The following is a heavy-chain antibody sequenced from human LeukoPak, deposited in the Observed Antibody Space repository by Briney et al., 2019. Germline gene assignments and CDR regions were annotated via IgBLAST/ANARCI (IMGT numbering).Heavy chain of an antibody. CDR1: GFTLSPFSNAW. J-gene: IGHJ4*02. Sequence: GGPLRLSCAASGFTLSPFSNAWMSWVSQAPGKGLEWVGRIKSKSDGRTTDFAAPVKGRFTMSRDDSENTVSLQMNSLKSEDTAVYFCTQGVAKAYSWGQGTLVTVSS. CDR2: IKSKSDGRTT. V-gene: IGHV3-15*01. D-gene: IGHD5-12*01. CDR3: TQGVAKAYS.